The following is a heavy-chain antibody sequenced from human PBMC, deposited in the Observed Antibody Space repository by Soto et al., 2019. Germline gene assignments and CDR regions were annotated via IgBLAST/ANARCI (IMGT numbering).Heavy chain of an antibody. Sequence: PSETLSLTCTASVGSGSSGGYYWSWILQHPGKGLEWIGYIYYSGSTYYNPSLKSRVTISVDTSKNQFSLKLSSVTAADTAVYYCARGGTHYYDSSGYYLDYWGQGTLVTVSS. CDR1: VGSGSSGGYY. D-gene: IGHD3-22*01. CDR3: ARGGTHYYDSSGYYLDY. CDR2: IYYSGST. V-gene: IGHV4-31*03. J-gene: IGHJ4*02.